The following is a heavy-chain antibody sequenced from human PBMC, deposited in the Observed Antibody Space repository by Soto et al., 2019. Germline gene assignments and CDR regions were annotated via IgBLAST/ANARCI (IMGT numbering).Heavy chain of an antibody. CDR2: INHSGST. V-gene: IGHV4-34*01. Sequence: LSLTCAVYGGSFSGYYWSWIRQPPGKGLEWIGEINHSGSTNYNPSLKSRVTISVDTSKNQFSLKLSSVTAADTAVYYCARERGLTIFGVVVLRGRFDPWGQGTLVTVSS. CDR3: ARERGLTIFGVVVLRGRFDP. J-gene: IGHJ5*02. CDR1: GGSFSGYY. D-gene: IGHD3-3*01.